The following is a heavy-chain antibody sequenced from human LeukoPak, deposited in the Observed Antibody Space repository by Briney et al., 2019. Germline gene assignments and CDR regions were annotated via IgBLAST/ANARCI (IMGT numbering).Heavy chain of an antibody. CDR3: ARDQRYYYQSSGVKPVDY. CDR1: GFTFSSYS. J-gene: IGHJ4*02. CDR2: ISSSSSYI. Sequence: GGSLRLSCAASGFTFSSYSMNWVRQAPGKGLEWVSSISSSSSYIYYADSVKGRFTISRDNAKNSLYLQMNSLRAEDTAVYYCARDQRYYYQSSGVKPVDYWGQGTLVTVSS. D-gene: IGHD3-22*01. V-gene: IGHV3-21*01.